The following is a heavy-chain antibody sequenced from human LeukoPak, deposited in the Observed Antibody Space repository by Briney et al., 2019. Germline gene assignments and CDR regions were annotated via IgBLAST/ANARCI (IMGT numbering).Heavy chain of an antibody. CDR3: AKDLRPPYYHDSSGYYPTFDY. D-gene: IGHD3-22*01. V-gene: IGHV3-23*01. CDR2: IVGSGGTT. J-gene: IGHJ4*02. Sequence: GGTLRLSCAASGFTFSSYGMSWVRQAPGKGLEWVSAIVGSGGTTYYADSVKGRFTISRDNSKNTLYLQMNSLRAEDTAVYYCAKDLRPPYYHDSSGYYPTFDYWGQGTLVTVSS. CDR1: GFTFSSYG.